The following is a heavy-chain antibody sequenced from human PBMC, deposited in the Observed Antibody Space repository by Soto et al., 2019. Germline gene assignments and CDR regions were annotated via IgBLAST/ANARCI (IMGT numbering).Heavy chain of an antibody. V-gene: IGHV4-59*01. Sequence: SETLSLTCTVSGGSIRNVYWSWIRQSPGKRLEWIGFIFHSGNAKYNPSLKSRVTISADTSKNQFSLSLDSVAAADTAVYFCARAHAPTLPFDYWGQGTLVTVSS. CDR2: IFHSGNA. CDR3: ARAHAPTLPFDY. J-gene: IGHJ4*01. CDR1: GGSIRNVY. D-gene: IGHD2-15*01.